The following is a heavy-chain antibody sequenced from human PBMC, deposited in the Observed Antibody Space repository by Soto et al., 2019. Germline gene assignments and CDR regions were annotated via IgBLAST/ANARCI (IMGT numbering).Heavy chain of an antibody. Sequence: EVQLVESGGGLVKPGGSLRLSCAASGFTFSNAYVNWVRQTPGKGLEWVGRIKSKTDGGTTDYAAPVKGRCTISRDDSKNTLYLQINSLKTEDTAVYYCTKGLTEAGLRFLEWLFVYWGQGTLVTVSS. D-gene: IGHD3-3*01. V-gene: IGHV3-15*07. CDR2: IKSKTDGGTT. CDR3: TKGLTEAGLRFLEWLFVY. J-gene: IGHJ4*02. CDR1: GFTFSNAY.